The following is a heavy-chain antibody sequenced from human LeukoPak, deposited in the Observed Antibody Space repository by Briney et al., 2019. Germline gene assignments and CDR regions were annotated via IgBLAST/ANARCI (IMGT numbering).Heavy chain of an antibody. D-gene: IGHD3-16*02. Sequence: GGSLRLSCAASGFTFSSYEMNWVRQAPGKGLEWVSLISWDGGSTYYADSVKGRFTISRDNSKNSLYLQMNSLRAEDTALYYCAKETVALDYWGQGTLVTVSS. J-gene: IGHJ4*02. CDR3: AKETVALDY. CDR1: GFTFSSYE. CDR2: ISWDGGST. V-gene: IGHV3-43D*03.